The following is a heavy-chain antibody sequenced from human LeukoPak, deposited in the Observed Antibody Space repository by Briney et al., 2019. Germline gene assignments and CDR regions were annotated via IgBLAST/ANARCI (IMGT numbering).Heavy chain of an antibody. Sequence: PGGSLRLSFAASGFTFSSYAMSWVRQAPGKGLEWVSAISGSGGSTYYADSVKGRFTISRDNSKNTLYLQMNSLRAEDTAVYYCAKDPYSSSSNLYYFDYWGQGTLVTVSS. D-gene: IGHD6-6*01. CDR3: AKDPYSSSSNLYYFDY. CDR2: ISGSGGST. CDR1: GFTFSSYA. J-gene: IGHJ4*02. V-gene: IGHV3-23*01.